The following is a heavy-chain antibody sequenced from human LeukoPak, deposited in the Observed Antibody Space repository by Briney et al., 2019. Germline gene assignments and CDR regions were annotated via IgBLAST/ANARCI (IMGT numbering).Heavy chain of an antibody. V-gene: IGHV3-30*18. J-gene: IGHJ4*02. Sequence: PGGSLRLSCAASGFTFSSCGMHWVRQAPGKGLEWVAGISYDGSNKYYADAVKGRFTISRDNSKHTLYLQLNSLRAEDTAVYYCAKDGFDYWGQGTLVTVSS. CDR1: GFTFSSCG. CDR3: AKDGFDY. CDR2: ISYDGSNK.